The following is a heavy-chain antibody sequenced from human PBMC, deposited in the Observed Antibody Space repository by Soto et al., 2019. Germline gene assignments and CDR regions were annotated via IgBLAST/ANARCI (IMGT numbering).Heavy chain of an antibody. V-gene: IGHV4-4*08. Sequence: SETLSLTCTVSGGSISSYYWSWIRQPPGKGLEWIGYIYKSATTYYNPSFESRVAISVDTSKSQFSLNVTSVTAADTAVYFCARGRYCLTGRCFPNWFDSWGQGALVTVSS. D-gene: IGHD7-27*01. CDR2: IYKSATT. CDR3: ARGRYCLTGRCFPNWFDS. CDR1: GGSISSYY. J-gene: IGHJ5*01.